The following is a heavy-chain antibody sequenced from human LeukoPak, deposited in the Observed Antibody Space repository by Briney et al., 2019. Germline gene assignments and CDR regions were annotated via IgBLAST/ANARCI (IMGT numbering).Heavy chain of an antibody. V-gene: IGHV1-2*02. CDR3: VRGVGSGWVNWFDP. Sequence: ASVTVSCKPSGYTFTGYYMHWVRQAPGQGLEWMGWINPNSGGTKYAQKFQGRVTMTRDTSISTAYMELSRLRSDDTAVYYCVRGVGSGWVNWFDPWGQGTLVTVSS. CDR1: GYTFTGYY. D-gene: IGHD6-19*01. J-gene: IGHJ5*02. CDR2: INPNSGGT.